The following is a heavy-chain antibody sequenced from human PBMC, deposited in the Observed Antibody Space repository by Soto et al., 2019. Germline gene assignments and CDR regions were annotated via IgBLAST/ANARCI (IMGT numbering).Heavy chain of an antibody. V-gene: IGHV3-7*05. CDR3: AREYSGYETPRENDY. Sequence: PGGSLRLSCAASTFTFSNYWMSWVRQAPEKGLEWVANIDQDGSAKYYVDSVKGRFTISRDNAKNLLYLQMSSLRVEGTAVYYCAREYSGYETPRENDYWGQGTLVTVSS. D-gene: IGHD5-12*01. J-gene: IGHJ4*02. CDR2: IDQDGSAK. CDR1: TFTFSNYW.